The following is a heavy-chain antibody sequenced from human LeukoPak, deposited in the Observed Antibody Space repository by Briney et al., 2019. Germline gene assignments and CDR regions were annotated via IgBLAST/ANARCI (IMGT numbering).Heavy chain of an antibody. CDR3: ARHSGYYGSGSYRVDYYYYYMDV. CDR1: GGSFSGYY. V-gene: IGHV4-34*01. J-gene: IGHJ6*03. CDR2: INHSGST. Sequence: SETLSLTCAVYGGSFSGYYWSWIRQPPGKGLEWIGEINHSGSTNYNPSLKSRVTISVDTSKNQFSLKLGSVTAADTAVYYCARHSGYYGSGSYRVDYYYYYMDVWGKGTTVTISS. D-gene: IGHD3-10*01.